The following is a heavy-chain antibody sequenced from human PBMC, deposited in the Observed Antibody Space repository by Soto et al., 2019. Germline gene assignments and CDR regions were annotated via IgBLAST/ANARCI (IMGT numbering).Heavy chain of an antibody. Sequence: QVQLVQSGAEVTKPGASAKVSCKASGYTFTNYAIHWVRQAPGQRLEWMGWINAGNRNTEYSQKFQGRVIMTKDTSASTAYMELSSLRSEDTAVYYCARGYDYVWGSYRSDAFDIWGQGTMVTVPS. D-gene: IGHD3-16*02. CDR3: ARGYDYVWGSYRSDAFDI. CDR2: INAGNRNT. J-gene: IGHJ3*02. V-gene: IGHV1-3*01. CDR1: GYTFTNYA.